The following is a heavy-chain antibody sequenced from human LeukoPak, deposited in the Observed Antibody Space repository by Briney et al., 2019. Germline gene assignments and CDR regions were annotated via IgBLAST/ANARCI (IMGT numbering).Heavy chain of an antibody. V-gene: IGHV1-18*04. Sequence: GASVKVSCKASGYTFSSYGISWVRQAPGQGPEWMGWISGHNGYTNYAQNFQGRVTMTTDTSTTTAYLDVRSLRSDDTAVYFCARDGLYENPFYYGSGRLPPYFYPGMDVWGQGTTVNGSS. CDR3: ARDGLYENPFYYGSGRLPPYFYPGMDV. CDR2: ISGHNGYT. CDR1: GYTFSSYG. J-gene: IGHJ6*02. D-gene: IGHD3-10*01.